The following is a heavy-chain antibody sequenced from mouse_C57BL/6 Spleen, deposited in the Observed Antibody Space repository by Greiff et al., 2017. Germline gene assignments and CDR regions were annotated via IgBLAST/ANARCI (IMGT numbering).Heavy chain of an antibody. J-gene: IGHJ1*03. CDR2: INPSNGGT. CDR3: AGGGYDDNDGYYDV. V-gene: IGHV1-53*01. D-gene: IGHD2-4*01. Sequence: QVQLQQPGTELVKPGASVKLSCKASGYTFTSYWMHWVKQRPGQGLEWIGNINPSNGGTNYNEKFKSKATLTVDKSSSTAYMQLGSLTSADSAVYYCAGGGYDDNDGYYDVGGTGTTVTVSS. CDR1: GYTFTSYW.